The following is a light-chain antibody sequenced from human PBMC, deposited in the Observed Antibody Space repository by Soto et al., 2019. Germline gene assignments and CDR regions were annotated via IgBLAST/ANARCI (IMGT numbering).Light chain of an antibody. CDR1: QSVSSSY. CDR3: QQYGSSPPLT. CDR2: GAS. Sequence: EIVLTQSPGTLSSSPGERATLSCRASQSVSSSYLAWYQQKPGQAPSLLIYGASSRATGIPGRFSGSGSGTDFTHTISRLEPEDFAVYYCQQYGSSPPLTFGGGTKVEIK. J-gene: IGKJ4*01. V-gene: IGKV3-20*01.